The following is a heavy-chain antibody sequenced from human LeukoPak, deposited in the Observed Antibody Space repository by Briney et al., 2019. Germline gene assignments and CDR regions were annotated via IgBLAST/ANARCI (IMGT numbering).Heavy chain of an antibody. Sequence: GGSLRLSCAASGFTFSSYAMHWVRQAPGKGLEWVAVISYDGSNKYYADSVKGRFTISRDNSKNALYLQMNSLRAEDTAVYYCAREDFGNSEGSAFDYWGQGILVTVSS. D-gene: IGHD4-23*01. CDR2: ISYDGSNK. CDR3: AREDFGNSEGSAFDY. CDR1: GFTFSSYA. V-gene: IGHV3-30-3*01. J-gene: IGHJ4*02.